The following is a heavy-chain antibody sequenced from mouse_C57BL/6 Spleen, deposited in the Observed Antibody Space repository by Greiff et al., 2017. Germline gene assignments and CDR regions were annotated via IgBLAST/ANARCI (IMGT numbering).Heavy chain of an antibody. J-gene: IGHJ2*01. CDR3: AREGLRYYVDY. Sequence: EVKLMESEGGLVQPGSSMKLSCTASGFTFSDYYMAWVRQVPEKGLEWVANINYDGSSTYYLDSLKSRFIISRDNAKNILYLQMRSLKSEDTATYYCAREGLRYYVDYWGQGTTLTVSS. CDR1: GFTFSDYY. D-gene: IGHD3-3*01. V-gene: IGHV5-16*01. CDR2: INYDGSST.